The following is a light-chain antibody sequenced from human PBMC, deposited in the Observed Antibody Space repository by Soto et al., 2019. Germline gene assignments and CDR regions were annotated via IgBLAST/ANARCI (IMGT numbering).Light chain of an antibody. J-gene: IGKJ4*01. CDR3: QQRSNCT. CDR1: QGVSSY. Sequence: EIVLTQSPATLSLSPGERATLSCRASQGVSSYLAWYQQKPGQAPRLLIYDASNRATGIPARFSGSGPGTDFTFTISSLEPEDFAVYYCQQRSNCTFGGGTKVDIK. CDR2: DAS. V-gene: IGKV3D-11*01.